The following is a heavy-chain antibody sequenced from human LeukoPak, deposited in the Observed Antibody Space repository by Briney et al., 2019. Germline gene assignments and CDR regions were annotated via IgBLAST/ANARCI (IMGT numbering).Heavy chain of an antibody. Sequence: GGSLRLSCAASGFTFSDYYMSWIRQAPGKGLEWVSYISSSGSTIYYADSVKGRFTISRDNAKNSLYLQMNSLRAEDTAVYYCSTSYSSSWPLDYWGQGTLVTVSS. CDR1: GFTFSDYY. D-gene: IGHD6-13*01. CDR2: ISSSGSTI. CDR3: STSYSSSWPLDY. J-gene: IGHJ4*02. V-gene: IGHV3-11*01.